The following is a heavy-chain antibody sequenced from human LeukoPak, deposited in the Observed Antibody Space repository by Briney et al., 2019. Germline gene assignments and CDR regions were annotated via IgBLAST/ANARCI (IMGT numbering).Heavy chain of an antibody. CDR1: GLTLGTSG. V-gene: IGHV3-30*18. D-gene: IGHD6-19*01. CDR2: LSYEGTTR. CDR3: VKEQSSGYYRVADF. Sequence: GRTLRLSCTTSGLTLGTSGMHWVRQAPGKGLEWVGVLSYEGTTRHYADSVKGRFTISGDNSKSTLYLQMNSLRVEDTALYYCVKEQSSGYYRVADFWGQGTLVTVSS. J-gene: IGHJ4*02.